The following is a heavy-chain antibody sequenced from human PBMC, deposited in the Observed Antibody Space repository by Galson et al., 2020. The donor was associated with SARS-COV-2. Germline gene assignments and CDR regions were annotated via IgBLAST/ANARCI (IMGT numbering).Heavy chain of an antibody. J-gene: IGHJ6*02. D-gene: IGHD2-15*01. CDR3: VKVVAFYYYYGLDL. CDR1: DFIFSDAY. CDR2: ISSAGSHT. V-gene: IGHV3-11*06. Sequence: TGGSLRLSCAASDFIFSDAYMTWIRQTPGKGLEWLSYISSAGSHTKYADSVKGRFTVSRDNAKNSLYLQMNSLRVEDTGVYYCVKVVAFYYYYGLDLWGQGTTVIVSS.